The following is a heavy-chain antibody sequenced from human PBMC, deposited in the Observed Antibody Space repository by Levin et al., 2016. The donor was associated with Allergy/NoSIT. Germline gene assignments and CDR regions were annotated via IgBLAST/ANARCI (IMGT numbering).Heavy chain of an antibody. J-gene: IGHJ5*02. D-gene: IGHD3-3*01. CDR2: ISAYNGIT. Sequence: WVRQAPGQGLEWMGRISAYNGITDYAQKLQDRVTMTIDTSTTTAYMELRSLTSDDTAVYFCARDWSGSMSPWGQGTLVTVSS. CDR3: ARDWSGSMSP. V-gene: IGHV1-18*01.